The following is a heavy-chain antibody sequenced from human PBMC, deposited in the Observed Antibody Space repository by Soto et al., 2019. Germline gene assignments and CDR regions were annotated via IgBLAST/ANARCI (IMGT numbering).Heavy chain of an antibody. Sequence: GGSLRLSCAASGFSLIGYWMNWVRQAPGRGLEWVATIKQDGSERYYVDSVKGRFTISRDNAKNSLYLQMSSLRVEDTALYYCARSSGWLHDYWCQGTLVTVSS. J-gene: IGHJ4*02. CDR2: IKQDGSER. CDR1: GFSLIGYW. V-gene: IGHV3-7*01. D-gene: IGHD6-19*01. CDR3: ARSSGWLHDY.